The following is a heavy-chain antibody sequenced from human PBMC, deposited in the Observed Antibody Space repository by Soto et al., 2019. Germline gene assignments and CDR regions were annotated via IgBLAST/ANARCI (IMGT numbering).Heavy chain of an antibody. J-gene: IGHJ4*02. Sequence: QVQLEQSGAEVKKPGASVKVSCKASGYTFTSYGISWVRQAPGQGLEWMGWISAYNGNTNYAQKLQGRVTMTTDTSTSTAYMELRRLRSGDTAVYYCARGTEYYYDSSGYYQNFDYWGQGTLVTASS. CDR3: ARGTEYYYDSSGYYQNFDY. CDR2: ISAYNGNT. CDR1: GYTFTSYG. D-gene: IGHD3-22*01. V-gene: IGHV1-18*01.